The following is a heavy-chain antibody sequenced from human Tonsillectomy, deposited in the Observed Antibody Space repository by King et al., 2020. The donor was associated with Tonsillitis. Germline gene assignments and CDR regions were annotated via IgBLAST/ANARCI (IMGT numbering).Heavy chain of an antibody. Sequence: VQLVESGGGLFEPGGSLRLSCAASGFTFSNYWRHWFRQAPGKGLVWVSRMKYDGTSTTYADSVKGRFTISRDNAKSTLYLQLNSLRTDDTAVYYCTRDQGFGWGQGTLVTVSS. CDR2: MKYDGTST. J-gene: IGHJ4*02. CDR3: TRDQGFG. CDR1: GFTFSNYW. V-gene: IGHV3-74*01. D-gene: IGHD3-16*01.